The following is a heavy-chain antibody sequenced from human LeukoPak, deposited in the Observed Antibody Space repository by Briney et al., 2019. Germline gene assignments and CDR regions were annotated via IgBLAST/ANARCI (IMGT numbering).Heavy chain of an antibody. D-gene: IGHD5-12*01. CDR1: GGSISNDDNY. CDR2: IYYSGTT. Sequence: SETLSLTCTVSGGSISNDDNYWSWIRQPPGKGLEWIGYIYYSGTTYYSPSLKSRVTISVDTSKNQFSLKLSSVTAADTAVYYCARFGRGRYRGYDGDFDYWGQGTLITVSS. J-gene: IGHJ4*02. CDR3: ARFGRGRYRGYDGDFDY. V-gene: IGHV4-30-4*01.